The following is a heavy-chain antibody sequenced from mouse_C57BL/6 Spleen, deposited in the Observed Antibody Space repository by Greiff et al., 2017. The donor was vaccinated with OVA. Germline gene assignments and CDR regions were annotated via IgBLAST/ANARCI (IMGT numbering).Heavy chain of an antibody. CDR1: GYPFTDYY. V-gene: IGHV1-26*01. CDR2: INPNNGGT. D-gene: IGHD3-1*01. J-gene: IGHJ2*01. CDR3: ARVGGYY. Sequence: VQLQQSGPELVKPGASVKISCKASGYPFTDYYMNWVKQSHGKSLEWIGDINPNNGGTSYNQKFKGKATLTVDKSSSTAYMELRSLTSEDSAVYYCARVGGYYWGQGTTLTVSS.